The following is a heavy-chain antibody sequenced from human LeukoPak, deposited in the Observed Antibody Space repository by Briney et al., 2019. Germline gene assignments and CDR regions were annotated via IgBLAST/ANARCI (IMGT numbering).Heavy chain of an antibody. J-gene: IGHJ3*02. CDR3: TRLSGGSALRNDAFHI. CDR2: VYPDNSKT. Sequence: GKSLKISCEASGFTFTNYWIAWVRQMPDKGLEWMGIVYPDNSKTIYSPSFQGQVTISADKSINTAYLQWSTLKASDTAIYYCTRLSGGSALRNDAFHIWGQGTMVTVSS. CDR1: GFTFTNYW. V-gene: IGHV5-51*01. D-gene: IGHD1-26*01.